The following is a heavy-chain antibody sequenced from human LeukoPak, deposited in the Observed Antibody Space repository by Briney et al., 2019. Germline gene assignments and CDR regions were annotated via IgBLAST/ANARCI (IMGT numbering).Heavy chain of an antibody. V-gene: IGHV1-18*01. CDR1: GYTVTSYG. Sequence: ASVKVSCKASGYTVTSYGIIWVRQAPGQGLEWMGWINPYNGKTNYAQKLQGRVTMTTDTSTSTAYMELRSLRSDDTAVYSCARELLEWQWMVKRSSYYFDYWGQGTLVPVSS. D-gene: IGHD6-19*01. CDR2: INPYNGKT. CDR3: ARELLEWQWMVKRSSYYFDY. J-gene: IGHJ4*02.